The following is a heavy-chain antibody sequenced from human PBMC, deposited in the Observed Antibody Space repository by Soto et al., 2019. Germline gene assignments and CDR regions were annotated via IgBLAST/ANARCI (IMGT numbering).Heavy chain of an antibody. CDR3: ASAMSTT. D-gene: IGHD2-2*01. CDR2: MNPNSGHT. V-gene: IGHV1-8*01. J-gene: IGHJ5*02. CDR1: GYTLTSHD. Sequence: QVQLVQSGAEVKKPGASVKVSCKASGYTLTSHDINWMRQATGQGLEWMGWMNPNSGHTNYAQKFQGRVTMTRNTAISTAYVELTSLRSEDTAVYYCASAMSTTWGQGTLVTVSS.